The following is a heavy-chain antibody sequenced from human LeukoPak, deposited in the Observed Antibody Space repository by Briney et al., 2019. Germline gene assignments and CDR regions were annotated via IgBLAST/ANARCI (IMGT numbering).Heavy chain of an antibody. V-gene: IGHV3-7*01. CDR1: GFAFSSYW. CDR3: ARDDRRSSGWYVSVDY. J-gene: IGHJ4*02. CDR2: IKQDGSEK. D-gene: IGHD6-19*01. Sequence: PGGSLRLSCAASGFAFSSYWMSWVRQAPGKGLEWVANIKQDGSEKYYVDSVKGRFTISRDNAKNSLYLQMNSLRAEDTAVYYCARDDRRSSGWYVSVDYWGQGTLVTVSS.